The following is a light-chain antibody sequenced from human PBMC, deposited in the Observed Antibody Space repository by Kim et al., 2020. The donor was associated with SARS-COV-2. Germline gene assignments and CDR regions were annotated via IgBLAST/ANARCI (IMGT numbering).Light chain of an antibody. CDR3: ATWDNSLRAYV. J-gene: IGLJ1*01. CDR2: SNN. V-gene: IGLV1-44*01. Sequence: GQRVTISCSGSTSNIGSNTVNWYQHLPGTAPKFLIYSNNQRPSGVPDRFSASKSGTSASLAISGLQSEDEGDYYCATWDNSLRAYVFGPGTKVT. CDR1: TSNIGSNT.